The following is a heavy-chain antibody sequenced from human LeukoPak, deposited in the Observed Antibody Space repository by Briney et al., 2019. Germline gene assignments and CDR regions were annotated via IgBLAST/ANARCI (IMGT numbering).Heavy chain of an antibody. J-gene: IGHJ4*02. CDR2: ISGNDDNP. Sequence: ASVKVSCKASGYTFSNFGINWVRQAPGQGLEWMGWISGNDDNPNYGQKFQGRFTVTTDSSTNTAYMELRNLRLDDTAVYYCARDGTSTDDYWGQGTLVTVSS. CDR1: GYTFSNFG. D-gene: IGHD2-2*01. V-gene: IGHV1-18*01. CDR3: ARDGTSTDDY.